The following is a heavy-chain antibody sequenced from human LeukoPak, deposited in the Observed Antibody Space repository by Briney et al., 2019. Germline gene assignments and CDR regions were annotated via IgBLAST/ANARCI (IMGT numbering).Heavy chain of an antibody. Sequence: ASVKVSCKASGYTFTGYYMYWVRQAPGQGLEWMGWINPNSGGTNYAQKFQGRVTMTRDTSISTAYMELSRLRSDDTAVYYCARDWGQYYYGSGSYYKYYYFDYRGQGTLVTVYS. CDR1: GYTFTGYY. CDR3: ARDWGQYYYGSGSYYKYYYFDY. J-gene: IGHJ4*02. D-gene: IGHD3-10*01. CDR2: INPNSGGT. V-gene: IGHV1-2*02.